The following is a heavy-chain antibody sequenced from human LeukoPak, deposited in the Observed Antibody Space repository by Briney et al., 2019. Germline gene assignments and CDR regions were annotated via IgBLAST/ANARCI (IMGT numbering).Heavy chain of an antibody. Sequence: SETLSLTCAVYGGSFSGYYWSWIRQPPGKGLECIGEIHHSGSTNYNPSLKSRVTISVLTSKNRFSLKLSSVTAADTAVYYCATLTGGDDAFDIWGQGTMVTVSS. V-gene: IGHV4-34*01. CDR1: GGSFSGYY. D-gene: IGHD4-23*01. J-gene: IGHJ3*02. CDR2: IHHSGST. CDR3: ATLTGGDDAFDI.